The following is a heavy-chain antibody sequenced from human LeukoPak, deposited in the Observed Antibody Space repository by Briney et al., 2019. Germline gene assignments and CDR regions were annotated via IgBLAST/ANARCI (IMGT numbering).Heavy chain of an antibody. J-gene: IGHJ6*02. CDR1: GFTFSNYA. V-gene: IGHV3-23*01. Sequence: GGSLRLSCAASGFTFSNYAMSWVRQAPGKGLEWVSGISGSGTNTYYADSVKGRFTISRDNSKTTLYLQMNSLRAEDTAVYYCAKARGIRYYYGMDVWGQGTTVTVSS. D-gene: IGHD1-26*01. CDR3: AKARGIRYYYGMDV. CDR2: ISGSGTNT.